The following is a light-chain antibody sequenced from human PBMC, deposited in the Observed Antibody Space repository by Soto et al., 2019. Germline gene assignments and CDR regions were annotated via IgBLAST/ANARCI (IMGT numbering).Light chain of an antibody. CDR3: CSYAGSSTLYV. V-gene: IGLV2-23*01. CDR1: SSDAGSYNL. CDR2: EDS. J-gene: IGLJ1*01. Sequence: QSVLTQPASVSGSPVESITISCTGTSSDAGSYNLVSWYQQHPGKAPKLIIYEDSKRPSGVSDRFSGSESGNTASLTISGLQAEDEADYYCCSYAGSSTLYVFGTGTKVTVL.